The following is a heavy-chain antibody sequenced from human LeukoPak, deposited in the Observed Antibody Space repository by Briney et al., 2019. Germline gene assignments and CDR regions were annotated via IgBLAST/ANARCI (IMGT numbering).Heavy chain of an antibody. CDR1: GGSISSYY. CDR2: IYYSGST. Sequence: SETLSLTCTVSGGSISSYYWSWLRQPPGKGLEGIGYIYYSGSTNYNPSLKSRVTISVDTSKNQFSLKLSSVTAADTAVYYCAREGEDCSGGSCYTSEYFQHWGQGTLVTVSS. V-gene: IGHV4-59*01. CDR3: AREGEDCSGGSCYTSEYFQH. D-gene: IGHD2-15*01. J-gene: IGHJ1*01.